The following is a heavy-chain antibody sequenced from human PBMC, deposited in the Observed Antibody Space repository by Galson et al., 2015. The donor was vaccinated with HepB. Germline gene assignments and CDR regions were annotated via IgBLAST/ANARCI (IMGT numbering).Heavy chain of an antibody. V-gene: IGHV3-23*03. CDR2: IEKDGSGT. J-gene: IGHJ4*02. CDR3: AKQAGNFIESWHFDY. Sequence: SLRLSCAASGFTFRNFAMSWVRQAPGKGLEWVSSIEKDGSGTSSADSVGGRFTISRDHSKNTLYLQLNSLRGEDTAVYYCAKQAGNFIESWHFDYWGQGSLVTVSS. CDR1: GFTFRNFA. D-gene: IGHD2/OR15-2a*01.